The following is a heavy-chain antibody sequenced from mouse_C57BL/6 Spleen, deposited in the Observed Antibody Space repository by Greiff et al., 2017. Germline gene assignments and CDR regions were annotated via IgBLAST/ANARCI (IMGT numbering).Heavy chain of an antibody. Sequence: VQLQQPGAELVRPGSSVKLSCKASGYTFTSYWMDWVKQRPGQGLEWIGNIYPSDSETHYNQKFKDKATLTVDKYSSTAYMPLSSLTSEDSAVYYGARGWSYYSDYYYARDYGGQGTTVTVSS. V-gene: IGHV1-61*01. J-gene: IGHJ4*01. D-gene: IGHD2-12*01. CDR3: ARGWSYYSDYYYARDY. CDR1: GYTFTSYW. CDR2: IYPSDSET.